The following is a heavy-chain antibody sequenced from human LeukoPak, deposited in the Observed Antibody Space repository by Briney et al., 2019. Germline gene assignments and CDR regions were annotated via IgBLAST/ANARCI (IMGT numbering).Heavy chain of an antibody. CDR3: ARERYYFDY. Sequence: SETLSLTCTVSGGSISSSSYYWGWIRQPPGKGLEWIGSIYYSGSTYYNPSLKSRVTISVDTSKNQFSLKLSSVTAADTAVYYCARERYYFDYWGQGTLVTVSS. CDR1: GGSISSSSYY. CDR2: IYYSGST. V-gene: IGHV4-39*07. J-gene: IGHJ4*02.